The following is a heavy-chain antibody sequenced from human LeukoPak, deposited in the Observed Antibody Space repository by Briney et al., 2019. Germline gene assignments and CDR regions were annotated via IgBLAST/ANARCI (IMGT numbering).Heavy chain of an antibody. J-gene: IGHJ6*01. V-gene: IGHV3-21*01. Sequence: NAGGSLRLSCAASGFTFTSYRMDWVRQAPGKGLEWVSCISSSSEYTYYADSVKGRFTISRDNAKNSLYLQMNSLRAEDTAVYYCARNRYSQPPYYYGVEVWGQGKPVTVSS. CDR3: ARNRYSQPPYYYGVEV. CDR2: ISSSSEYT. CDR1: GFTFTSYR. D-gene: IGHD1-14*01.